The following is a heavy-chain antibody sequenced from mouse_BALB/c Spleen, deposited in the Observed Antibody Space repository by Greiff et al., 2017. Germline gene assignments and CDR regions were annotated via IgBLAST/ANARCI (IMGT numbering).Heavy chain of an antibody. D-gene: IGHD2-10*02. Sequence: EVQLQQSGTVLARPGASVKMSCKASGYTFTSYWMHWVKQRPGQGLEWIGAIYPGNSDTSYNQKFKGKAKLTAVTSTSTAYMELSSLTNEDSAVYYCTREYGNYDFDYWGQGTTLTVSS. J-gene: IGHJ2*01. V-gene: IGHV1-5*01. CDR1: GYTFTSYW. CDR3: TREYGNYDFDY. CDR2: IYPGNSDT.